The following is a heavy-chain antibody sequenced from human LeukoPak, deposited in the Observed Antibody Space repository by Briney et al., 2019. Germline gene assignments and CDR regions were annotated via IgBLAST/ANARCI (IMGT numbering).Heavy chain of an antibody. CDR2: IIPIFGTA. Sequence: SVKVSCKASGGTFSSYAISWVRQAPGQGLEWMGGIIPIFGTANYAQKFQGRVTITTDESTSTAYMELSSLRSEDTAVYYCARQLVGGWPPGAFDLWGQGTMVTVCS. J-gene: IGHJ3*01. V-gene: IGHV1-69*05. D-gene: IGHD6-19*01. CDR1: GGTFSSYA. CDR3: ARQLVGGWPPGAFDL.